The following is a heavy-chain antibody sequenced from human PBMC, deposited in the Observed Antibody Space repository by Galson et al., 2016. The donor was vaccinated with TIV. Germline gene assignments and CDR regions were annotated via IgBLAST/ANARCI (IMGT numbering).Heavy chain of an antibody. CDR1: GFTFSTYD. Sequence: SLRLSCATSGFTFSTYDMHWVRQATGKRLEWVSGIGTLGDTYYADSVKGRFTISRENATNYLYLPMNSLRAGDSAVYYCARGLPGIVGGRDAFDIWGQGTMVTVSS. CDR3: ARGLPGIVGGRDAFDI. D-gene: IGHD1-26*01. J-gene: IGHJ3*02. V-gene: IGHV3-13*01. CDR2: IGTLGDT.